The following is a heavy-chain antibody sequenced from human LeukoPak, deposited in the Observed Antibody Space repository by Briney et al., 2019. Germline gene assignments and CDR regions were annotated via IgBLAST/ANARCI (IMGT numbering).Heavy chain of an antibody. CDR3: ARDTIFGVVIISPHWLDP. D-gene: IGHD3-3*01. CDR1: GFTFSDYR. CDR2: IKQDGSEK. V-gene: IGHV3-7*01. J-gene: IGHJ5*02. Sequence: PGGSLRLSCAASGFTFSDYRMNWVRQAPGKGLEWVANIKQDGSEKYYVDSVKGRFTISRDNAKNSLYLQMNSLRAEDTAVYYCARDTIFGVVIISPHWLDPWGQGTLVTVSS.